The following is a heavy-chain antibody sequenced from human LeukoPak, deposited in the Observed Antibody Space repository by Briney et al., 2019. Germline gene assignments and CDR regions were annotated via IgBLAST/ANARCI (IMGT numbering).Heavy chain of an antibody. J-gene: IGHJ1*01. CDR1: GGSISGGGYY. Sequence: SQTLSLTCTVSGGSISGGGYYWSWIRQHPGKGLEWIGYIYYSGSTYYNPSLKSRVTISVDTSKNQFSLKLSSVTAADTAVYYCASYDSSGYYLSAEYFQHWGQGTLVTVSS. D-gene: IGHD3-22*01. V-gene: IGHV4-31*03. CDR2: IYYSGST. CDR3: ASYDSSGYYLSAEYFQH.